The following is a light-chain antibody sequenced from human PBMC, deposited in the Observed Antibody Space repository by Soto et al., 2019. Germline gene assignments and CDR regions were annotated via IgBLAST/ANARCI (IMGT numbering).Light chain of an antibody. CDR2: EVT. J-gene: IGLJ1*01. CDR3: SSYSANNTLV. V-gene: IGLV2-14*01. Sequence: QSALTQPASVSGSPGQSITISCTGTSSDVGDYPYVSWYQQHPGEVPKLIIYEVTNRPSGVTSRFSGSKSENTASLSISGLQAEDEADYYCSSYSANNTLVFGGGTKLTVL. CDR1: SSDVGDYPY.